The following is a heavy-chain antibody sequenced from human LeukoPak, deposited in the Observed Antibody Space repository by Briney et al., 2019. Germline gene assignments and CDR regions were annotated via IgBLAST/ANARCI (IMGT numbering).Heavy chain of an antibody. D-gene: IGHD6-19*01. CDR2: MNPNSGNT. CDR1: GYTFSSYD. Sequence: ASVKVSCKASGYTFSSYDINWVRQATGQGLEWMGWMNPNSGNTGYAQKFQGRLNMTRNTSIDTAYMELSGLRSDDTAVYYCARRVGSGWPVQHWGQGTLVTVSS. J-gene: IGHJ1*01. CDR3: ARRVGSGWPVQH. V-gene: IGHV1-8*01.